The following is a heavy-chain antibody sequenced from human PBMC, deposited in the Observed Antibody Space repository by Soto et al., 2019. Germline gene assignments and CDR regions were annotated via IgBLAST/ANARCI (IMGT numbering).Heavy chain of an antibody. CDR2: INPSGGST. D-gene: IGHD3-9*01. Sequence: GASVKVSCKASGYTFTSYYMHWVRQAPGQGLEWMGIINPSGGSTSYAQKFQGRVTMTRDTSTSTVYMELSSLRSEDTAVYYCARDLNDYDILTGSVGIDYWGQGTLVTVSS. CDR1: GYTFTSYY. V-gene: IGHV1-46*03. J-gene: IGHJ4*02. CDR3: ARDLNDYDILTGSVGIDY.